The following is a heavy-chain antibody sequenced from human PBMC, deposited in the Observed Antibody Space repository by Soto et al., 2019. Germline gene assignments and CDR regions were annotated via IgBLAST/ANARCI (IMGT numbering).Heavy chain of an antibody. V-gene: IGHV2-5*02. J-gene: IGHJ4*02. CDR1: GFSLSSSGVA. Sequence: QITLKESGPTLVNPTQPLTLTCTFSGFSLSSSGVAVGWIRQPPGKALEWLALFYWDGDKGYSPSLRNRLISSQDPSKNQVVLTMTNMDPVDTATYYCAHDAVTDHGGTDYFDFWGQGTLVTVSS. D-gene: IGHD4-17*01. CDR3: AHDAVTDHGGTDYFDF. CDR2: FYWDGDK.